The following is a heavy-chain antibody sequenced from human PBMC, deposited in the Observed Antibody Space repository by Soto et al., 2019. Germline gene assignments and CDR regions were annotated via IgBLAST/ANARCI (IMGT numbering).Heavy chain of an antibody. CDR3: AKDQWFGSGHVFDD. CDR1: GFGFSSFA. J-gene: IGHJ4*02. CDR2: ISATGGLT. V-gene: IGHV3-23*01. D-gene: IGHD3-10*01. Sequence: GGSLRLSCAASGFGFSSFAMSWVRQTPGRGLEWVSTISATGGLTYFADSVKGRFTISRDNSENTLHLQMNSLRAEDTAIYYCAKDQWFGSGHVFDDWGQGSLVTVSS.